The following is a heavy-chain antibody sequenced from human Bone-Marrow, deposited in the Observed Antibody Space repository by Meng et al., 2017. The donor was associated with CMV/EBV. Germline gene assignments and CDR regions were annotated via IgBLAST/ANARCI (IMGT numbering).Heavy chain of an antibody. V-gene: IGHV4-34*01. CDR1: GGSISSYY. Sequence: SETLSLTCTVSGGSISSYYWGWIRQPPGKGLEWIGEINHSGSTNYNSSLKSRVTISVDTSKNQFSLKLSSVTAADTAVYYCARGLVVPAVEGVIWFDPWGQGTLVTVSS. J-gene: IGHJ5*02. D-gene: IGHD2-2*01. CDR3: ARGLVVPAVEGVIWFDP. CDR2: INHSGST.